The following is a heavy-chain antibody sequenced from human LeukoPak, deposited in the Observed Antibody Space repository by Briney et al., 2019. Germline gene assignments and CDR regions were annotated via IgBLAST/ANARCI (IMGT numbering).Heavy chain of an antibody. D-gene: IGHD1-14*01. CDR1: GFTFSGYA. J-gene: IGHJ4*02. CDR3: TTEIPPRVGYFDY. V-gene: IGHV3-23*05. CDR2: IFASGSTT. Sequence: GGSLRLSCAASGFTFSGYAMNWVRQAPGKGLEWVSLIFASGSTTKYADSVKGRFTISRDNSKNTLYLQMNSLKTEDTAVYYCTTEIPPRVGYFDYWGQGTLVTVSS.